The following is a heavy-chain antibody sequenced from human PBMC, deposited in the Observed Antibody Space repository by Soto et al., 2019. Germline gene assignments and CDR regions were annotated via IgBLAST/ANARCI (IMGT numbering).Heavy chain of an antibody. V-gene: IGHV6-1*01. D-gene: IGHD1-26*01. CDR3: AREVGALFDY. CDR1: GDSVSSNSAA. CDR2: AYYRSKWYN. Sequence: QVHLQQSGPGRVKHSQTLSLTCAISGDSVSSNSAAWNWIRQSPSRGLEWLGRAYYRSKWYNEYAVSVKSRVTVNPDTSKNQFSLQLNSVTPEDRAVYYCAREVGALFDYWGQGTLVTVSS. J-gene: IGHJ4*02.